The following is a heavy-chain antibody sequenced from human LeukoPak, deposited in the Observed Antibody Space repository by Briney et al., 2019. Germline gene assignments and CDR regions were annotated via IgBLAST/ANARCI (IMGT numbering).Heavy chain of an antibody. Sequence: GASVKVSCKASDYTFSRHGISWVRQAPGQGLEWMGWISAYNGNTNYAQKLQGRVTMTTDTSTSTAYMELRSLRSDDTAVYYCARDHPHNSEGDYWGQGTLVTVSS. CDR3: ARDHPHNSEGDY. D-gene: IGHD2/OR15-2a*01. CDR1: DYTFSRHG. J-gene: IGHJ4*02. V-gene: IGHV1-18*01. CDR2: ISAYNGNT.